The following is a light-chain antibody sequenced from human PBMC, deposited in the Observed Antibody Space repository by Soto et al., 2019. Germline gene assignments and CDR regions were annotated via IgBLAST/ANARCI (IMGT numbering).Light chain of an antibody. CDR1: SRDVGGYNL. CDR3: GSFPSSNSLL. V-gene: IGLV2-14*01. Sequence: QSALTQPASVSGSPGQSITISCTGTSRDVGGYNLVSWYQQQPGKAPRLMIYDVSNRPSGVSNPVPGSKSGNQAPLTISGLMAEDELDYYCGSFPSSNSLLFGGGTQLTVL. J-gene: IGLJ2*01. CDR2: DVS.